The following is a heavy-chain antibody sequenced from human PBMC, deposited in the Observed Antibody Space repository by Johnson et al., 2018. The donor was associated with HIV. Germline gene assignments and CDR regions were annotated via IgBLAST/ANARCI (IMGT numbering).Heavy chain of an antibody. Sequence: VQPGGSLRLSCAASGFTISNYGMHWVRQAPGKGLEWVAFIRYDGSNKYYADSVKGRFTISRDNSNNTLFLQMNSLRAEDTAVYFCAKTGAAAGLKDAFDIWGQGTMVTVSS. CDR1: GFTISNYG. CDR3: AKTGAAAGLKDAFDI. J-gene: IGHJ3*02. CDR2: IRYDGSNK. V-gene: IGHV3-30*02. D-gene: IGHD6-13*01.